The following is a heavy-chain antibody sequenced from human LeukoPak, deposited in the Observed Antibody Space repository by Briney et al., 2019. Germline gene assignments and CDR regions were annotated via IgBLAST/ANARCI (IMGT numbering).Heavy chain of an antibody. CDR1: GGTFSSYA. V-gene: IGHV1-69*05. Sequence: ASVKVSCKASGGTFSSYAISWVRQAPGQGLEWMGGIIPIFGTANYAQKFQGRVTITTDESTSTAYMELSSLRSEDTAVYYCARECSSTSCYTSLDAFDIWGQGTMVTVSS. J-gene: IGHJ3*02. CDR2: IIPIFGTA. CDR3: ARECSSTSCYTSLDAFDI. D-gene: IGHD2-2*02.